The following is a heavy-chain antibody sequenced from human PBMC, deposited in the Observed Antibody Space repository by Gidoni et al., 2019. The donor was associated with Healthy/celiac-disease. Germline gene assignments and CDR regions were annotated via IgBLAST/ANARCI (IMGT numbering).Heavy chain of an antibody. CDR1: GGSFSGSY. Sequence: QVQLQQWGAGLLKPSETLSLTCAVYGGSFSGSYWSCVRQPPGRGLEGIGEINHSGSTTYNPALKGRVNISRETSKNQFSLELSSVTAADTAVYYWARVGGLLWFGELLRRPFRGMDVWGQGTTVTVSS. V-gene: IGHV4-34*01. CDR2: INHSGST. CDR3: ARVGGLLWFGELLRRPFRGMDV. D-gene: IGHD3-10*01. J-gene: IGHJ6*02.